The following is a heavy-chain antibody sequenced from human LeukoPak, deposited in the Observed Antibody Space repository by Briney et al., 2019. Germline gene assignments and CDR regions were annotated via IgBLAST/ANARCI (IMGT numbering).Heavy chain of an antibody. CDR2: INPNSGGT. V-gene: IGHV1-2*02. CDR3: ARSGGFAAAAGDY. D-gene: IGHD6-13*01. CDR1: GYTFTGYY. J-gene: IGHJ4*02. Sequence: ASVTVSCKASGYTFTGYYMHWVRQAPGQGLEWMGWINPNSGGTNYAQKFQGRVTMTRDTSISTAYMELSRLRSDDTAVYYCARSGGFAAAAGDYWGQGTLVTVSS.